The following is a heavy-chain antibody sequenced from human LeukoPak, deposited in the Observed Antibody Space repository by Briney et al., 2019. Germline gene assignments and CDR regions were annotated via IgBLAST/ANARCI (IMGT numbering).Heavy chain of an antibody. Sequence: SETLSLTCTVSGGSISSYYWSWIRQPPGKGLEWIGYIYYSGSTNCNPSPKSRVTISVDTSKNQFSLKLSSVTAADTAAYYCAREGSGYETFDYWGQGTLVTVSS. CDR1: GGSISSYY. V-gene: IGHV4-59*01. J-gene: IGHJ4*02. CDR3: AREGSGYETFDY. D-gene: IGHD5-12*01. CDR2: IYYSGST.